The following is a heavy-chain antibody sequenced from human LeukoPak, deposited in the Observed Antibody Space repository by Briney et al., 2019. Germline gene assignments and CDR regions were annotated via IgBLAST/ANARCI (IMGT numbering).Heavy chain of an antibody. CDR1: GGSISSGSYY. D-gene: IGHD3-9*01. J-gene: IGHJ4*02. CDR2: IYTGGST. CDR3: ARTGVYDILTGYYNAPFDY. V-gene: IGHV4-61*02. Sequence: SETLSLTCTVSGGSISSGSYYWSWIRQPAGKGLEWIGRIYTGGSTNYNPSLKSRVTISVDTSKNQFSLKLSSVTAADTAVYYCARTGVYDILTGYYNAPFDYWGQGTLVTVSS.